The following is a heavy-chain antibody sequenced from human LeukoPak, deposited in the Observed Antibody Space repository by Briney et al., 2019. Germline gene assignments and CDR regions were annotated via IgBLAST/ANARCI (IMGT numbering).Heavy chain of an antibody. D-gene: IGHD5-18*01. CDR2: ISGSGGST. CDR1: GFTFSSYA. Sequence: GGSLRLSCAASGFTFSSYAMSWVRQAPGKGQEWVSAISGSGGSTYYADSVKGRFTISRDNSKNTLYLQMNSLRAEDTAVYYCAKGPGYSYGFAYNWFDPWGQGTLVTVSS. CDR3: AKGPGYSYGFAYNWFDP. J-gene: IGHJ5*02. V-gene: IGHV3-23*01.